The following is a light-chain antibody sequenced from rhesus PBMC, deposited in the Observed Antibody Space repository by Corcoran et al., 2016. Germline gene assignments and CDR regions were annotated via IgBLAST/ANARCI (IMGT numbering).Light chain of an antibody. J-gene: IGKJ1*01. CDR1: QSVGSY. Sequence: ETVVTQSPATLSLSPGERATLSCRASQSVGSYLAWYQQKPGQAPRLRICGASSRATGIPDRFSGSGSGTDFTLTISSLEPEDGGVYYCLQSSKIWTFGQGTKVEIK. CDR3: LQSSKIWT. CDR2: GAS. V-gene: IGKV3-24*04.